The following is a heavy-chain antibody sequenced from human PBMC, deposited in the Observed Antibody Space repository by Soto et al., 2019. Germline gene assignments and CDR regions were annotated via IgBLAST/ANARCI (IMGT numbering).Heavy chain of an antibody. D-gene: IGHD2-21*02. J-gene: IGHJ4*02. CDR1: GFTFSSYW. CDR2: IKQDGSDK. Sequence: PGGSLRLSCAASGFTFSSYWMSWVRQAPGKGLEWVANIKQDGSDKYYVDSVKGRFTISRDNAKNSLYLQMNSLRAEDTAVYYCAREQEGVVVTATFDNWGQGTLVTVSS. V-gene: IGHV3-7*01. CDR3: AREQEGVVVTATFDN.